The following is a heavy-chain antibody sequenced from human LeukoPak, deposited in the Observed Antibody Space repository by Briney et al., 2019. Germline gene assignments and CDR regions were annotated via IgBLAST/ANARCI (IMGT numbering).Heavy chain of an antibody. D-gene: IGHD3-10*01. V-gene: IGHV1-18*01. J-gene: IGHJ6*02. CDR2: ISAYNGNT. CDR1: GYTFTSYG. CDR3: ARGIRYYYGSGSYSDGMDV. Sequence: ASVKVSCKASGYTFTSYGISWVRQAPGQGLEWMGWISAYNGNTNYAQKLQGRVTMTTDTSTSTAYMELRSLRSDDTAVYYCARGIRYYYGSGSYSDGMDVWGQGTTVTVSS.